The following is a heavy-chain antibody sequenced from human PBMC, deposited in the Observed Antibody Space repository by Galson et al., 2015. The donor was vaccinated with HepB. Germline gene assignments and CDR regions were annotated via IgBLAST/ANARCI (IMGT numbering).Heavy chain of an antibody. V-gene: IGHV6-1*01. CDR2: TYYRSTWYN. CDR1: GDSVSSNTAA. J-gene: IGHJ4*02. Sequence: CAISGDSVSSNTAAWNWIRQSPSRGLEWLGRTYYRSTWYNDYAISVKGRITINPDTSKNQFSLQLNSVTPEDTAVYYCSRDGPTSSWHFDCWGQGTLVTVSS. D-gene: IGHD6-13*01. CDR3: SRDGPTSSWHFDC.